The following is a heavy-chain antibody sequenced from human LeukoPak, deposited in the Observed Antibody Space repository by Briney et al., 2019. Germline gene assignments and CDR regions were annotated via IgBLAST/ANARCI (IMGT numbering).Heavy chain of an antibody. D-gene: IGHD1-26*01. V-gene: IGHV3-7*03. CDR2: IKQDGSEK. CDR1: GVTFSNYG. J-gene: IGHJ3*02. CDR3: AKEVGATYAFDI. Sequence: GGSLRLSCAASGVTFSNYGMSWVRQAPGKGLEWVANIKQDGSEKYYEDSVTGRFTISRDNAKNSLYLQMNRLSAEATAVYYCAKEVGATYAFDIWGQGTMVTVSS.